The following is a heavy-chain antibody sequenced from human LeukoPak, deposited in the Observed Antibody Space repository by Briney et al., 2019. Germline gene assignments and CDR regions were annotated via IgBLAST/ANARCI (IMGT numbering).Heavy chain of an antibody. Sequence: ASVTVSFKASGYTFNVYYLHWVRQAPGQGLEWMGWINPNSGGTNYARKFQGRVTMTRDTSISTAYMELSRLRSDDTAVYYCARWMTTVITPDYWGQGTLVTVSS. CDR3: ARWMTTVITPDY. V-gene: IGHV1-2*02. CDR1: GYTFNVYY. J-gene: IGHJ4*02. CDR2: INPNSGGT. D-gene: IGHD4-11*01.